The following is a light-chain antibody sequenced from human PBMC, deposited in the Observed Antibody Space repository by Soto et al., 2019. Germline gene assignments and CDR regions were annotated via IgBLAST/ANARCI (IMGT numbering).Light chain of an antibody. CDR3: CSYAGNYTHV. V-gene: IGLV2-11*01. Sequence: QSVLTQPRSVSGSPGQSVTISCTGTSSDVGGYDFVSWYQQHPGKAPKLIIYDVSKWPSGVPDRLSGSKSGNTASLTISGLQAEDEADYYCCSYAGNYTHVFGTGTKVTVL. CDR2: DVS. CDR1: SSDVGGYDF. J-gene: IGLJ1*01.